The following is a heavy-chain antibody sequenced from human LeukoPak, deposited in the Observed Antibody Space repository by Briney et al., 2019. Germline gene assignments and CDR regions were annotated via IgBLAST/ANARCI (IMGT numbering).Heavy chain of an antibody. CDR2: ISWNSGSI. D-gene: IGHD5-18*01. V-gene: IGHV3-9*01. Sequence: PGGSLRLSCAASGFTFDDYAMHWVRQAPGKGLEWVSGISWNSGSIGYADSVKGRFTISRDNAKNSLYLQMNSLRAEDTALYYCAKPAGYSYGDYFDYWGQGTLVTVSS. CDR1: GFTFDDYA. J-gene: IGHJ4*02. CDR3: AKPAGYSYGDYFDY.